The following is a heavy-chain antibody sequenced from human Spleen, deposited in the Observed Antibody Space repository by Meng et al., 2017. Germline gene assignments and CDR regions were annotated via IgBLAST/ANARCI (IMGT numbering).Heavy chain of an antibody. J-gene: IGHJ4*02. V-gene: IGHV1-2*06. D-gene: IGHD6-13*01. CDR3: ARDEDISAAGYLLGDF. Sequence: QVTLVQSGAKVKKPGASVKAPCKPSGYNFPDYWLHWVRRAPGQGLGWMGRIDPKSDNTHYAQKFQGRVTMTRDTSISTAYMELSGLRSDDTAVYYCARDEDISAAGYLLGDFWGQGTLVTVSS. CDR1: GYNFPDYW. CDR2: IDPKSDNT.